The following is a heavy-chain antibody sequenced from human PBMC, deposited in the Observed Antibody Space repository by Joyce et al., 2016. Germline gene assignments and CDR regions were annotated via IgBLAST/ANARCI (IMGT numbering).Heavy chain of an antibody. J-gene: IGHJ5*02. Sequence: QGQLVQSGAEMKKPGASVQLSCKASGYSFIEHYVKWVRQAPGQGLEWMGMIKPSTGITNLPPRSQDRLPMIRDTSTTTVYMDLTGLRSEDTAVYYCARMALYCSGGYCHRWFDPWGQGTLVTVSS. D-gene: IGHD2-15*01. CDR2: IKPSTGIT. CDR3: ARMALYCSGGYCHRWFDP. CDR1: GYSFIEHY. V-gene: IGHV1-46*01.